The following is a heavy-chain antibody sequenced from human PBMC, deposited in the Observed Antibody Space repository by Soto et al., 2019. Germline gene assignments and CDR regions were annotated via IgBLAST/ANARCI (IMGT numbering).Heavy chain of an antibody. CDR1: GFTFSSYG. J-gene: IGHJ4*02. D-gene: IGHD1-26*01. V-gene: IGHV3-30*18. Sequence: QVQLVESGGGVVQPGRSLRLSCAASGFTFSSYGMHWVRQAPGKGLEWVAVISYDGSNKYYADSVKGRFTISRDNSKNTLYLQMNSLRAEDTAVYYCAKDLTKWELREYYFDYWGQGTLVTVS. CDR2: ISYDGSNK. CDR3: AKDLTKWELREYYFDY.